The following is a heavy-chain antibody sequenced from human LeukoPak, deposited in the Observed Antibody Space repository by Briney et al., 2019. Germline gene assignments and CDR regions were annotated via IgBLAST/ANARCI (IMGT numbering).Heavy chain of an antibody. CDR2: ISGSGSAI. CDR1: GFTFSSYE. V-gene: IGHV3-48*03. CDR3: ARDGYHYYGSGTYFGYYYMDV. J-gene: IGHJ6*03. D-gene: IGHD3-10*01. Sequence: GGSLRLSCAASGFTFSSYEMNWVRQAPGKELEWVSYISGSGSAIYYADSVKGRFTISRDNAKNSLYLQMNSLRAEDTAVYYCARDGYHYYGSGTYFGYYYMDVWGKGTTVTISS.